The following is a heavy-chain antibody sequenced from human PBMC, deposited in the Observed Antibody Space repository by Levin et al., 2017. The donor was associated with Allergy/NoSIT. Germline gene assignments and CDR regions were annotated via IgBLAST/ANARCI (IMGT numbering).Heavy chain of an antibody. CDR2: ISGSGGST. V-gene: IGHV3-23*01. CDR1: GFTFSSYA. CDR3: ANRPHLRSSWYGSL. D-gene: IGHD6-13*01. J-gene: IGHJ4*02. Sequence: GGSLRLSCAASGFTFSSYAMSWVRQAPGKGLEWVSAISGSGGSTYYADSVKGRFTISRDNSKNTLYLQMNSLRAEDTAVYYCANRPHLRSSWYGSLGGQGTLVTVSS.